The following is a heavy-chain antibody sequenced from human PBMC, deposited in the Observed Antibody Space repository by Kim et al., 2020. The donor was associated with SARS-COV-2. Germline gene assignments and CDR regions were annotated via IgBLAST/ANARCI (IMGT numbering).Heavy chain of an antibody. CDR3: AKYFYYGGQARHFDY. V-gene: IGHV3-23*01. J-gene: IGHJ4*02. CDR2: ISTSGGAT. CDR1: GFIFSSYA. Sequence: GGSLRLSCAASGFIFSSYAMSWVRQAPGKGLEWASTISTSGGATSYADSVKGRFTISRDNSKNTVYLQMSNLRAEDTAVYYCAKYFYYGGQARHFDYWGQGTQVTVSS. D-gene: IGHD4-17*01.